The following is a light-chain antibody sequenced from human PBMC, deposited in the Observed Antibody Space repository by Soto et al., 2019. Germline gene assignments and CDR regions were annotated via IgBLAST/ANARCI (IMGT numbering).Light chain of an antibody. J-gene: IGKJ4*01. CDR2: SAS. CDR3: QQLYSHPLT. V-gene: IGKV1-8*01. CDR1: QGISSY. Sequence: AIRMTQSPSSLSASTGDRVTITCRASQGISSYLAWYQQKPGKAPGLLIYSASTLQSGVPSRFSGSGYGTDFSLTISNLQPEDFATYYCQQLYSHPLTFGGGTKVEIK.